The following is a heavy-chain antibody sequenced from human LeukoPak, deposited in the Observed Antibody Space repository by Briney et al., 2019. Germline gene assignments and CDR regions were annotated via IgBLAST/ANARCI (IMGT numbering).Heavy chain of an antibody. J-gene: IGHJ3*02. CDR1: GGSISSSSYY. D-gene: IGHD3-10*01. CDR2: IYYSGST. CDR3: ARSPTLFFKTSGSYAFDI. V-gene: IGHV4-39*07. Sequence: SETLSLTCTVSGGSISSSSYYWGWIRQPPGKGLEWIGSIYYSGSTYYNPSLKSRVTISVDTSKNQFSLKLSSVTAADTAVYYCARSPTLFFKTSGSYAFDIWGQGTMVTVSS.